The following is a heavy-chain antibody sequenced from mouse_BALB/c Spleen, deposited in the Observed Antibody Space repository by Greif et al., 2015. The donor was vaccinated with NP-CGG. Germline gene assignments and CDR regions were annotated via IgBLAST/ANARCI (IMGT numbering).Heavy chain of an antibody. Sequence: VQLQQSGAELVKPGASVKMSCKASGYTFTSYWMHWVKQRPGQGLEWIGVIDPSDSYTGYNQKFKGKATLTVDTSSSTAYMQLSSLTSEDSAVYYCTRGRSTMITTPFAYWGQGTLVTVSA. V-gene: IGHV1S127*01. CDR1: GYTFTSYW. CDR2: IDPSDSYT. J-gene: IGHJ3*01. CDR3: TRGRSTMITTPFAY. D-gene: IGHD2-4*01.